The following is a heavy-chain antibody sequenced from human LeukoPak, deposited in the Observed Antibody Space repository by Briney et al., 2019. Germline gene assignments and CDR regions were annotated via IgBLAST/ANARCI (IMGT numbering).Heavy chain of an antibody. CDR1: GYSFTSYW. Sequence: GESLKISCKGSGYSFTSYWIGWVRQMPGKGLEWMGIIYPGDSDTRYSPSFQGQVTISADKSISTAYLQWSSLKASDTAMYYCARCLMVRGVTNYYYYYMDVWGKGTTVTVSS. CDR3: ARCLMVRGVTNYYYYYMDV. V-gene: IGHV5-51*01. CDR2: IYPGDSDT. D-gene: IGHD3-10*01. J-gene: IGHJ6*03.